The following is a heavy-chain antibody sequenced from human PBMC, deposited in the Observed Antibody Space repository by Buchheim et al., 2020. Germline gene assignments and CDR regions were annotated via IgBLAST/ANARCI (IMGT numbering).Heavy chain of an antibody. D-gene: IGHD1-14*01. CDR2: IIGSGGST. CDR3: AKPFRNHIYYYMDV. J-gene: IGHJ6*03. Sequence: EVHLLESGGGLVQPGGSLRLSCAASGLTFSNYVMNWVRQAPGKGLEWVSGIIGSGGSTYYAESVEGRFMISRDNAKNHHYLQMNSLRAEDTAVYYCAKPFRNHIYYYMDVWGKGTT. CDR1: GLTFSNYV. V-gene: IGHV3-23*01.